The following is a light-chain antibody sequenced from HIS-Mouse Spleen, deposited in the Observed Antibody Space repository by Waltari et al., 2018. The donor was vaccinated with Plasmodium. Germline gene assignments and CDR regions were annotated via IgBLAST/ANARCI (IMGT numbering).Light chain of an antibody. Sequence: SYELTQPSSVSVSPGQTARITCSGDVLATKYARWFQQKPGQAPVRVFYKCSDRPSGIPERFSGSSSGTRVTLTIRGAQVEDEADYYGYSAADNNLVFGGGTKLTVL. CDR1: VLATKY. V-gene: IGLV3-27*01. J-gene: IGLJ3*02. CDR2: KCS. CDR3: YSAADNNLV.